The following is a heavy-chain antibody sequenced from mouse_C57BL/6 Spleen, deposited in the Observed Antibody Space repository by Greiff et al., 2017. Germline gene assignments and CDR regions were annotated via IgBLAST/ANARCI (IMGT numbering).Heavy chain of an antibody. V-gene: IGHV1-81*01. D-gene: IGHD1-1*01. CDR1: GYTFTSYG. CDR2: IYPRSGNT. J-gene: IGHJ2*01. CDR3: ARGYYGSSYDYFDY. Sequence: VQRVESGAELARPGASVKLSCKASGYTFTSYGISWVKQRTGQGLEWIGEIYPRSGNTYYNEKFKGKATLTADKSSSTAYMELRSLTSEDSAVYFCARGYYGSSYDYFDYWGQGTTLTVSS.